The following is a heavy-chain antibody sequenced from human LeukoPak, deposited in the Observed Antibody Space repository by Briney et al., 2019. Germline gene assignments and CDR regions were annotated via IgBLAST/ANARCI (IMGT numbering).Heavy chain of an antibody. J-gene: IGHJ4*02. CDR2: ISGGGDIT. D-gene: IGHD2-21*02. CDR1: GFNFANHA. V-gene: IGHV3-23*01. Sequence: GGPLRLSCAASGFNFANHAMSWVRQTAGKGLEWVSAISGGGDITYYADSVKGRFTISRDNSKDTLFLQMHSLRPGDTAVYYCVREDTPATANYWGQGTLVTISS. CDR3: VREDTPATANY.